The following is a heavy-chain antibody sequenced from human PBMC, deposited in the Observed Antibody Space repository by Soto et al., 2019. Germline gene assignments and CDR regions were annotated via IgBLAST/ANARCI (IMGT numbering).Heavy chain of an antibody. CDR2: IKQDGSEK. CDR1: GFTFSSYW. CDR3: VLSQLPSYYYYYYGMDV. V-gene: IGHV3-7*01. Sequence: QSGGSLRLSCAASGFTFSSYWMSWVRQAPGKGLEWVANIKQDGSEKYYVDSVKGRFTISRDNAKNSLYLQMNSLRAEDTAVYYCVLSQLPSYYYYYYGMDVWGQGTTVTVSS. J-gene: IGHJ6*02. D-gene: IGHD2-2*01.